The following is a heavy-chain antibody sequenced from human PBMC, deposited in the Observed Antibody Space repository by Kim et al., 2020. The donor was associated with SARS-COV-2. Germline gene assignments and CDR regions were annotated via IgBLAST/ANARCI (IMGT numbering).Heavy chain of an antibody. J-gene: IGHJ6*02. Sequence: ASVKVSCKVSGYTLTELSMHWVRQAPGKGLEWMGGFDPEDGKTIYAQKFQGRVTMTEDTSTDTAYMELSSLRSEGTAVYYCATHPPYCSSTSCYYYGMDVWGQGTTVTVSS. D-gene: IGHD2-2*01. V-gene: IGHV1-24*01. CDR1: GYTLTELS. CDR2: FDPEDGKT. CDR3: ATHPPYCSSTSCYYYGMDV.